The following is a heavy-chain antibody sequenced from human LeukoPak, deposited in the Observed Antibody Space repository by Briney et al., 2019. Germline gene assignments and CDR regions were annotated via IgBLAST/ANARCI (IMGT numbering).Heavy chain of an antibody. J-gene: IGHJ5*02. CDR1: GYTFTSYY. CDR3: ARDFGSSTDPLGWFAP. V-gene: IGHV1-46*01. CDR2: INPSGGST. Sequence: ASVKVSCKASGYTFTSYYMHWVRQAPGQGLEWMGIINPSGGSTSYAQKFQGRVTMTRDTSTSTVYMELSSLRSEDTAVYYCARDFGSSTDPLGWFAPWGQGTLVTVSS. D-gene: IGHD3-3*01.